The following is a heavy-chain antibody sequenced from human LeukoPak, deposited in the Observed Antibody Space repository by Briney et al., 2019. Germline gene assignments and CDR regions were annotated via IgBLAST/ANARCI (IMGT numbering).Heavy chain of an antibody. D-gene: IGHD4-17*01. CDR3: ARAWEAVPGHYGVIDY. J-gene: IGHJ4*02. CDR2: IIPIFGTA. Sequence: ASVKVSCKASGGTFSSYAISWVRQAPGQGLEWMGGIIPIFGTANYAQKFQGRVTITADESTSTAYMELNSLRSEDTAVYYCARAWEAVPGHYGVIDYWGQGTLVTVSS. V-gene: IGHV1-69*13. CDR1: GGTFSSYA.